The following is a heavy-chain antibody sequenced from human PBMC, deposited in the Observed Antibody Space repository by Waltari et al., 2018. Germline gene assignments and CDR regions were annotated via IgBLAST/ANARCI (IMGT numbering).Heavy chain of an antibody. J-gene: IGHJ3*02. Sequence: EVQLVESGGGLVQPVGSLRLSCAASGFTLSSYWMSWVRQAPGKGLEWVANIKKDGSEEYYVDSVRGRFTISRDNAKNSLYLQMNSLRPEDTAVYYCARDQWFAFDIWGQGTMVTVSS. D-gene: IGHD3-22*01. CDR1: GFTLSSYW. CDR2: IKKDGSEE. V-gene: IGHV3-7*01. CDR3: ARDQWFAFDI.